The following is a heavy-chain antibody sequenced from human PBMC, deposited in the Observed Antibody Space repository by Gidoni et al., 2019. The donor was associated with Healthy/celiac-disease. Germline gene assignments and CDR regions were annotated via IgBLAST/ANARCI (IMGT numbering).Heavy chain of an antibody. Sequence: QVQLVQSGAEVKKPGSSVKVSCKASGGTFSSYAISWVRQAPGQGLEWMGWIIPIFGTANYAQKFQGRVTITADKSTSTAYMELSSLRSEYTAVYYCARMGYCSSTSCYRGYYYYGMDVWGQGTTVTVSS. J-gene: IGHJ6*02. CDR2: IIPIFGTA. CDR1: GGTFSSYA. D-gene: IGHD2-2*01. CDR3: ARMGYCSSTSCYRGYYYYGMDV. V-gene: IGHV1-69*06.